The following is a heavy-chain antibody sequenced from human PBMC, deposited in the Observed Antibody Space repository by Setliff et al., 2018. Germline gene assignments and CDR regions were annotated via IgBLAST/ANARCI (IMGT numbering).Heavy chain of an antibody. CDR2: IWGDGGTK. D-gene: IGHD2-15*01. CDR3: ARTCSGSGCYAGLES. V-gene: IGHV3-33*08. CDR1: GFPFSTYR. J-gene: IGHJ5*01. Sequence: GSLRHSCAASGFPFSTYRMHWVRQATGKGLEWVAVIWGDGGTKYHADSVKGRFTISRDNSKNTLYLQMNSLRPEDTAVYYCARTCSGSGCYAGLESWGHGTPVTVSS.